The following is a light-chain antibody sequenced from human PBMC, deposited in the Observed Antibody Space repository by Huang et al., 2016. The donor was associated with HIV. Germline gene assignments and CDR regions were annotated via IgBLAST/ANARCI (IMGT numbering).Light chain of an antibody. CDR1: QNVADNY. J-gene: IGKJ2*01. V-gene: IGKV3-20*01. Sequence: EIVLTQSPANLSLSPGQKATLSCRASQNVADNYLAWYQQKPGQAPRLLVYGASNRVNDIPARFSGSGSGTDFTLSINRLEPEDFALYFCQQYSSSFFTFGQGTNLEI. CDR3: QQYSSSFFT. CDR2: GAS.